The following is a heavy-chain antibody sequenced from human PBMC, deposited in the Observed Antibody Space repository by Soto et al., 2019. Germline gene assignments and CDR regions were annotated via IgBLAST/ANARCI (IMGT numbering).Heavy chain of an antibody. D-gene: IGHD1-26*01. V-gene: IGHV4-31*03. Sequence: SETLSLTCTVSGGSISSGGYYWSWIRQHPGKGLEWIGYIYYSGSTYYNPSLKSRVTISVDTSKNQFSLKLSSVTAADAAVYYCASREGYFNWFDPWGQGTLVTVSS. CDR3: ASREGYFNWFDP. CDR1: GGSISSGGYY. J-gene: IGHJ5*02. CDR2: IYYSGST.